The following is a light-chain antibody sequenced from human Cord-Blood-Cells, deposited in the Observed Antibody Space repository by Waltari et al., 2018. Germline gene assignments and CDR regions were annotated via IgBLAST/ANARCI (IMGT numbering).Light chain of an antibody. Sequence: EIVLTQSPAPLSLSPGERATLSCRASQSVSSYLAWYQQKPGQAPRLLIYDASNRATGIPARFSGSWSGTDFTLTISSLEPEDFAVYYCQQRSNWLTFGGGTKVEIK. V-gene: IGKV3-11*01. J-gene: IGKJ4*01. CDR2: DAS. CDR1: QSVSSY. CDR3: QQRSNWLT.